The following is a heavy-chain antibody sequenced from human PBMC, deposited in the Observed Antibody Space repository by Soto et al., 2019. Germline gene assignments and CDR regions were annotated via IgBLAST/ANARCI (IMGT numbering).Heavy chain of an antibody. CDR3: ARVERYYYGMDV. V-gene: IGHV4-30-4*01. J-gene: IGHJ6*02. CDR1: GGSISSGDYY. Sequence: QVQLQESGPGLVKPSQTLSLTCTVSGGSISSGDYYWSWIRQPPGKGLEWIGYIYYSGSTYYNPSLKRRXXIXVXXSKNQFSLKLSSVTAADTAVYYCARVERYYYGMDVWGQGTTVTVSS. CDR2: IYYSGST. D-gene: IGHD1-1*01.